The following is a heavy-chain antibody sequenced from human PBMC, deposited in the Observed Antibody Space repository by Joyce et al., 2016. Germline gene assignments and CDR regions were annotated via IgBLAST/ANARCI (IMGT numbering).Heavy chain of an antibody. J-gene: IGHJ6*03. CDR2: ISDIGGST. CDR3: AKDRPYSTYYYFYYMDV. D-gene: IGHD4-11*01. Sequence: APGKGLGGVSSISDIGGSTYYADSVRDRFTISRDNSKNTLFLQMTSLTAEDTAVYYCAKDRPYSTYYYFYYMDVWGKGTTVTVSS. V-gene: IGHV3-23*01.